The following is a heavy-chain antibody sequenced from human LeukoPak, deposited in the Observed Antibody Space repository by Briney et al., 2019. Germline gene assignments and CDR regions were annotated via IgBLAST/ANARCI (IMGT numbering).Heavy chain of an antibody. D-gene: IGHD6-13*01. J-gene: IGHJ4*02. Sequence: GGSLRLSCAASGFTFSSYNMNWVRQAPGKGLEWVSSITSSSSYIYYADSVKGRFTISRDNAKNSLYLQMNSLRAEDTAVYYCARGVLKLRSAAGTLGYWGQGTLVTVSS. CDR3: ARGVLKLRSAAGTLGY. CDR1: GFTFSSYN. V-gene: IGHV3-21*01. CDR2: ITSSSSYI.